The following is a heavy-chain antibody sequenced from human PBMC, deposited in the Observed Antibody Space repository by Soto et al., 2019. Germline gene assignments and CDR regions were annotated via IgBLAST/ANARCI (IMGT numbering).Heavy chain of an antibody. J-gene: IGHJ4*02. CDR1: GFTFSIAW. Sequence: GGSLRLSCAVSGFTFSIAWMNWVRQAPGKGLEWVGRIKSKTDGGTTDYAAPVKGRFTISRDDSKNTLYLQINSLKTEDTAVYYCTTDLAYYDTSGYPYWGQGTLVTVSS. D-gene: IGHD3-22*01. CDR2: IKSKTDGGTT. V-gene: IGHV3-15*07. CDR3: TTDLAYYDTSGYPY.